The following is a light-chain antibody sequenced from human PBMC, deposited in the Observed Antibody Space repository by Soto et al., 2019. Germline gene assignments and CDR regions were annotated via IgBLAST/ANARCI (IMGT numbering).Light chain of an antibody. Sequence: QSALTQPASVSGSPGQSITISCTGTSSDVGTSNLVSWYQQYPGKAPKLMIYEGSKRPSGVSNRFSGSKSGNTASLTISGLQAEDEADYYCCSYAGSSTHVVFGGGTKLTVL. V-gene: IGLV2-23*01. J-gene: IGLJ2*01. CDR2: EGS. CDR3: CSYAGSSTHVV. CDR1: SSDVGTSNL.